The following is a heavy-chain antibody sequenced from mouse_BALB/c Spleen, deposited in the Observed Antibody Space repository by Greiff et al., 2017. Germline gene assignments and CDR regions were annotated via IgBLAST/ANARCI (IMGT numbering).Heavy chain of an antibody. CDR3: ARQNYYGSSYYFDY. D-gene: IGHD1-1*01. J-gene: IGHJ2*01. V-gene: IGHV5-6-2*01. CDR2: INSNGGST. Sequence: EVMLVESGGGLVKLGGSLKLSCAASGFTFSSYYMSWVRQTPEKRLELVAAINSNGGSTYYPDTVKGRFTISRDNAKNTLYLQMSSLKSEDTALYYCARQNYYGSSYYFDYWGQGTTLTVSS. CDR1: GFTFSSYY.